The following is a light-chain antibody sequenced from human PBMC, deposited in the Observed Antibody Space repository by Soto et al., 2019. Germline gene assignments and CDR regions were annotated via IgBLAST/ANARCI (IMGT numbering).Light chain of an antibody. J-gene: IGKJ2*01. V-gene: IGKV3-20*01. Sequence: EIMLTQSPGTLSLSPGERATLSCRASQSVNSVFLAWYQQKPGQAPRLLIYGASTRATGIPDRFSGSGSGTHFTLTTSRLEPEDFAVYYCQQYGSSTYTFGQGTKLEI. CDR1: QSVNSVF. CDR3: QQYGSSTYT. CDR2: GAS.